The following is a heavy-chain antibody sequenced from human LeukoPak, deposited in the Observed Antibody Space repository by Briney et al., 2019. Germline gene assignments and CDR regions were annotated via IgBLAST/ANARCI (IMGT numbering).Heavy chain of an antibody. CDR1: GFTFSSYA. Sequence: GGSLRLSCAASGFTFSSYAMGWVRQAQGKGLGWVSAISGSGGSTYYADSVKGRFTISRDNSKNTLYLQMNSLRAEDTAVYYCAKASSGPLYFQHWGQGTLVTVSS. CDR2: ISGSGGST. D-gene: IGHD3-22*01. J-gene: IGHJ1*01. V-gene: IGHV3-23*01. CDR3: AKASSGPLYFQH.